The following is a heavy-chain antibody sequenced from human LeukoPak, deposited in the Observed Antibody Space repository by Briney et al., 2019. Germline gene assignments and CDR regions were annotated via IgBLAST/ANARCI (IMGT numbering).Heavy chain of an antibody. J-gene: IGHJ4*02. CDR3: ARVGRDSSGYYYVSCYFDY. Sequence: SQTLSLTCTVSGGSISSGGYYWSWIRQHPGKGLEWIGYIYYSGSTYYNPSLKSRVTISVDTSKNQFSLKLSSVTAADTAVYYCARVGRDSSGYYYVSCYFDYWGQGTLATVSS. CDR2: IYYSGST. CDR1: GGSISSGGYY. V-gene: IGHV4-31*03. D-gene: IGHD3-22*01.